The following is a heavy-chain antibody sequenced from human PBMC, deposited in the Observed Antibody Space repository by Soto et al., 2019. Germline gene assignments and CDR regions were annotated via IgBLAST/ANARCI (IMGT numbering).Heavy chain of an antibody. D-gene: IGHD4-17*01. J-gene: IGHJ6*02. CDR2: ISYEGSNR. V-gene: IGHV3-30*18. Sequence: GGSLRLSCAASGFRFSAYAMHWVRQAPGKGLEWVAVISYEGSNRFYADSVKGRFTVSRDNSKNMVYLQMNSLRGEDTAVFYCAKDDGDYHFNYGMDFRGQGTTVTVSS. CDR3: AKDDGDYHFNYGMDF. CDR1: GFRFSAYA.